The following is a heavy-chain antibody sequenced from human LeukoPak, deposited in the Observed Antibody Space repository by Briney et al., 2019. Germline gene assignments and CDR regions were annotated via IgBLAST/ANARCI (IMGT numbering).Heavy chain of an antibody. CDR2: IIPIFGTA. J-gene: IGHJ4*02. CDR1: GGTFSSYA. CDR3: ASPLYSSSSDFYY. D-gene: IGHD6-13*01. V-gene: IGHV1-69*05. Sequence: SVKVSCKGSGGTFSSYAISWVRQAPGQGLEWMGGIIPIFGTANYAQKFQGRVTITTDESTSTAYMELSSLSTEDTAVYYCASPLYSSSSDFYYWGQGTLVTVSS.